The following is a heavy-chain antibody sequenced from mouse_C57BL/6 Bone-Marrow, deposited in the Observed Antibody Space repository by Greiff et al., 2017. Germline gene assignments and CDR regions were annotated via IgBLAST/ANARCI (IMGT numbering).Heavy chain of an antibody. CDR2: ILPGSGST. V-gene: IGHV1-9*01. D-gene: IGHD2-5*01. Sequence: VQLQQSGAELMKPGASVKLSCKATGYTFTGYWIEWVKQRPGHGLEWIGEILPGSGSTNYNEKFKGKATFTADISSNTAYMQLSSLTTEDSAIYYCASLSYYSNPDYYAMDYWGQGTSVTGSS. J-gene: IGHJ4*01. CDR1: GYTFTGYW. CDR3: ASLSYYSNPDYYAMDY.